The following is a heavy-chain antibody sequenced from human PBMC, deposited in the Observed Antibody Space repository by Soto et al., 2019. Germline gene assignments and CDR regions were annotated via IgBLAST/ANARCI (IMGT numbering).Heavy chain of an antibody. CDR3: AIRYSYGLDY. D-gene: IGHD5-18*01. CDR2: TYYRSRWYN. Sequence: SQTLSLTCAISGDSVSSNSVAWNWIRQSPSRGLEWLGRTYYRSRWYNDYAVSVRSQITINPDTSKNQFSLQLNSVTPDDTAVYFCAIRYSYGLDYWGQGTLVTVSS. CDR1: GDSVSSNSVA. V-gene: IGHV6-1*01. J-gene: IGHJ4*02.